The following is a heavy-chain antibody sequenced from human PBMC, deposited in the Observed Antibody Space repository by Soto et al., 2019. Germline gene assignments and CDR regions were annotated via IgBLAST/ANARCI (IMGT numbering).Heavy chain of an antibody. CDR1: GFTFSIYS. CDR3: ARGVTYGFDA. Sequence: GGSLRLSCEASGFTFSIYSMNWVRQAPGKGLEWVSYMTSDSKTIHSADSVKGRFTISRDNAKNSLYLQMNSLTAEDTAVYYCARGVTYGFDAWGQGTMVTVSS. J-gene: IGHJ3*01. CDR2: MTSDSKTI. V-gene: IGHV3-48*01. D-gene: IGHD2-21*02.